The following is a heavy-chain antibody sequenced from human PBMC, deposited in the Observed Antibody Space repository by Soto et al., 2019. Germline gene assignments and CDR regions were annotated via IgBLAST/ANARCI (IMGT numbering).Heavy chain of an antibody. J-gene: IGHJ5*01. CDR1: GFTFSTYD. CDR3: ARQFTIFLVVPTWGDGGDA. D-gene: IGHD3-3*01. V-gene: IGHV3-23*01. Sequence: LRLSCAASGFTFSTYDLNWVRQAPGKGLEWGSCISGSGGSTNYADSVTGRFTIFRDNSKNALYLQMNSLRAEETAVYYSARQFTIFLVVPTWGDGGDAWGQGTLVTV. CDR2: ISGSGGST.